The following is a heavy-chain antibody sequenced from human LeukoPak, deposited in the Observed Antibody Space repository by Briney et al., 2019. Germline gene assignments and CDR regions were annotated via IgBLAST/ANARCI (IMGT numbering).Heavy chain of an antibody. D-gene: IGHD3-22*01. Sequence: GGSLRLSCAVSGFTFSTYSVNWVRQAPGKGLEWVSYISSDGDTKDYADSVKGRFTISRDNSKNTLYLQMNSLRAEDTAVYYCATLDYYDSSGGIDAFDIWGQGTMVTVSS. CDR2: ISSDGDTK. CDR1: GFTFSTYS. V-gene: IGHV3-48*01. J-gene: IGHJ3*02. CDR3: ATLDYYDSSGGIDAFDI.